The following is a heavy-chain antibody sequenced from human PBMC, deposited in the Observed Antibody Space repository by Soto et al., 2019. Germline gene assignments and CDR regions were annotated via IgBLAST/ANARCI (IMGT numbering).Heavy chain of an antibody. CDR3: VGTRQHLVVKEYFQS. Sequence: QVQLVESGGGVVQPGRSLRLSCAASGFSFSAYAIHWVRQAPGKGLEWVALISYDETTTYYADSVKGRFTISRDNSKNTLYQQMTSLKSEQPSVYYCVGTRQHLVVKEYFQSWGQGPLV. V-gene: IGHV3-30-3*01. D-gene: IGHD2-8*02. J-gene: IGHJ1*01. CDR2: ISYDETTT. CDR1: GFSFSAYA.